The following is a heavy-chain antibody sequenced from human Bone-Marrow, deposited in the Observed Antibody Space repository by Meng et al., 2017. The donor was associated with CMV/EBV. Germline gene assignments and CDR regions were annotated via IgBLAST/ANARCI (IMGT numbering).Heavy chain of an antibody. CDR3: ARDNNWGPDY. V-gene: IGHV1-2*02. CDR1: GYTFTAHY. Sequence: ASVNVSCKASGYTFTAHYSHWVRQAHGQGLEWMGWIHPHRGDTNYAQQFQGRVTLTRDTSINTGYMELTRLTYDDTAVYYCARDNNWGPDYWGQGTLVTVSS. D-gene: IGHD7-27*01. CDR2: IHPHRGDT. J-gene: IGHJ4*02.